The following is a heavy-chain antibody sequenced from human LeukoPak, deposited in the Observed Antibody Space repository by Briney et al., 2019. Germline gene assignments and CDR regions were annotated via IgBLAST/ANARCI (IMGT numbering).Heavy chain of an antibody. D-gene: IGHD3-9*01. CDR3: ARVPLRLRYFDWLLAHYFDD. CDR1: GFTFSSYN. Sequence: PGGSLRLSCAASGFTFSSYNMNWVRQAPGKGLEWVSSISSSSSYIYYADSVRGRFTISRDNAKNSLYLQMDCLRVEDTAVYYCARVPLRLRYFDWLLAHYFDDWGQGTLVTVSS. J-gene: IGHJ4*02. CDR2: ISSSSSYI. V-gene: IGHV3-21*01.